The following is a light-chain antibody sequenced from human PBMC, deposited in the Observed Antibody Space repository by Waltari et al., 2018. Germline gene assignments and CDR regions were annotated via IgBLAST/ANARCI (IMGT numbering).Light chain of an antibody. Sequence: QSALTQPASVSGSVGQSISISCTGSNNDICAHNLVSWYQQYPGKPPKLVIYEVSNRPSGVSNRFSASKSGTTASLTISGLQAEDEAEYFCSSYATRYMVLFGGGTRVTVL. V-gene: IGLV2-14*01. J-gene: IGLJ2*01. CDR1: NNDICAHNL. CDR2: EVS. CDR3: SSYATRYMVL.